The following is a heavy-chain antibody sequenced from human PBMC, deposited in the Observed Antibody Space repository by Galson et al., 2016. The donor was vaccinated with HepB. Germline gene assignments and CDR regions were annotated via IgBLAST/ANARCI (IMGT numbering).Heavy chain of an antibody. Sequence: GFTFSRYALHWVRQAPGKGLEYVSAISSNGGTTYYADSVKGRFTISRDNFKNTLYLQMSSLRAEDTAVYYCVKDFDYVWGSFRFQTKYYFDYWGQGTLVTVSS. CDR2: ISSNGGTT. J-gene: IGHJ4*02. V-gene: IGHV3-64D*06. D-gene: IGHD3-16*02. CDR3: VKDFDYVWGSFRFQTKYYFDY. CDR1: GFTFSRYA.